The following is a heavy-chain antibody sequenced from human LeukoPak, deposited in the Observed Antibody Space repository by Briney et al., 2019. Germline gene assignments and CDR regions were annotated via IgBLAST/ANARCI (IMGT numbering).Heavy chain of an antibody. D-gene: IGHD1-14*01. CDR1: GFTFGGYG. V-gene: IGHV3-33*01. CDR2: IAYDGSRA. J-gene: IGHJ4*02. Sequence: GGSLRLSCAGSGFTFGGYGMHWFRQTPGKGLEWVAVIAYDGSRAFYADSVKGRFTISRDNSKNTMSVQMDDLRAEDTAVYYCTRYNNDHFDFWGQGTLVTVSS. CDR3: TRYNNDHFDF.